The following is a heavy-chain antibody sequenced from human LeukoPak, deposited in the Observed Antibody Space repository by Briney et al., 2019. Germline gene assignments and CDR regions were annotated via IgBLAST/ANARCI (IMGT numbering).Heavy chain of an antibody. CDR3: ARGVPVPNDY. Sequence: GSLRLSCAASGFTFSSYAMSWVRQAPGKGLEWIGSIYYSGSTYYNPSLKSRVTISVDTSKNQFSLKLSSVTAADTAVYYCARGVPVPNDYWGQGTLVTVSS. CDR2: IYYSGST. CDR1: GFTFSSYA. V-gene: IGHV4-39*07. J-gene: IGHJ4*02.